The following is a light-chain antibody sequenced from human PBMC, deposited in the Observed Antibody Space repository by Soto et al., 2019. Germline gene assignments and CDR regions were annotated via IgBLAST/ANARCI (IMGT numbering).Light chain of an antibody. J-gene: IGLJ2*01. V-gene: IGLV1-47*01. Sequence: QSVLTQPPSASGTPGQRVTISCSGSSSNIGSYYVYWFQQLPGTAPKLLIYSNNQRPSGVPDRFSGSKSGTSASLAISGLRSEDEATYYCAAWDDSLSVVFGGGTQLTVL. CDR2: SNN. CDR1: SSNIGSYY. CDR3: AAWDDSLSVV.